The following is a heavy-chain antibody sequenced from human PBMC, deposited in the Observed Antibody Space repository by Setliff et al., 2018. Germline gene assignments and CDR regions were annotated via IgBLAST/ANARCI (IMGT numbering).Heavy chain of an antibody. D-gene: IGHD5-18*01. CDR1: GGSFTNYY. V-gene: IGHV4-34*01. Sequence: PSETLSLTCTVYGGSFTNYYCGWIRQSPGKGLEWIGEINHSGSTNYNPSLKSRLTISVDPSKNQVSLKLKSATTADTAVYYCARDRTAYNYGMDVWGQGTTVTVSS. J-gene: IGHJ6*02. CDR3: ARDRTAYNYGMDV. CDR2: INHSGST.